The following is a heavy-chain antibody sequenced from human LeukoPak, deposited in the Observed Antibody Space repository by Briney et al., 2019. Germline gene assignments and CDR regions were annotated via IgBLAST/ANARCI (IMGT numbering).Heavy chain of an antibody. CDR3: ARGRGGSVQYSSSWYSSLGAY. J-gene: IGHJ4*02. Sequence: GASVKVSCKASGYTFTTYDINWVRQATGQGLEWMGWMNPNSGNTGYAQKFQGRVTMTTNTSIGTAYMELSSLRSDDTAVYYCARGRGGSVQYSSSWYSSLGAYWGQGTLVTVSS. D-gene: IGHD6-13*01. CDR2: MNPNSGNT. V-gene: IGHV1-8*01. CDR1: GYTFTTYD.